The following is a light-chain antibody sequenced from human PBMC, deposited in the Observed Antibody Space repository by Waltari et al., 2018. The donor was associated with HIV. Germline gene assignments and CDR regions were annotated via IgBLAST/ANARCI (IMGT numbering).Light chain of an antibody. J-gene: IGLJ1*01. CDR1: SSDVGGYNY. V-gene: IGLV2-8*01. CDR2: EVS. CDR3: SSYAGSKNHYV. Sequence: QSALTQPPSASGSPGQSVTISCTGTSSDVGGYNYVSWYQQHPGKAPKVMIYEVSKLPAGVPDRFSGSKSGNTASLTVSGLQAEDEADYYCSSYAGSKNHYVFGTVTKVTV.